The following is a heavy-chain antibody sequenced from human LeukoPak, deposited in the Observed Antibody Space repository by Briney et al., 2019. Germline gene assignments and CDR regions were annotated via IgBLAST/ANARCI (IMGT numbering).Heavy chain of an antibody. Sequence: PGGSLRLSCAASGFTFSDFYMTWIRQAPGKGLESVSSVSESGSNRYYADSVKGRFSISRDNSKNMLYLQLGSLRTEDTATYYCANRHDSSGYFFNYWGQGTLVTVSS. V-gene: IGHV3-23*01. D-gene: IGHD3-22*01. J-gene: IGHJ4*02. CDR3: ANRHDSSGYFFNY. CDR2: VSESGSNR. CDR1: GFTFSDFY.